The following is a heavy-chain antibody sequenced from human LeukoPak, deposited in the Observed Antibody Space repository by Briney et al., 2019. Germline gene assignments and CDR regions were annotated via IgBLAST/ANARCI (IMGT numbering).Heavy chain of an antibody. CDR1: GGSISSYY. CDR2: IYNSGST. J-gene: IGHJ4*02. D-gene: IGHD3-22*01. Sequence: PSETLPLTCTVSGGSISSYYWSWIRQPPGGGLEWIGFIYNSGSTNYNPSLKSRATISVDTSRNQFSLKLSSATAADTAVYYCASNSDSCAYYFPLVYWGQGSLVTVSS. V-gene: IGHV4-59*01. CDR3: ASNSDSCAYYFPLVY.